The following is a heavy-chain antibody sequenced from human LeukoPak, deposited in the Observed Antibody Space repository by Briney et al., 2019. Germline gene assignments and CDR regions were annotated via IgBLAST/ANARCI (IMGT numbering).Heavy chain of an antibody. V-gene: IGHV4-59*01. Sequence: PGGSLRLSCAVSGLTFSGSWITWIRQPPGKGLEWIGYIYYSGSTNYNPSLKSRVTISVDTSKNQFSLKLSSVTAADTAVYYCARSKDILTGYCFDYWGQGTLVTVSS. CDR2: IYYSGST. D-gene: IGHD3-9*01. CDR1: GLTFSGSW. J-gene: IGHJ4*02. CDR3: ARSKDILTGYCFDY.